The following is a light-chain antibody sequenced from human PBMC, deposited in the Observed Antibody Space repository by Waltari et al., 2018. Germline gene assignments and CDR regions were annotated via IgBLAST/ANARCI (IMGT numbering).Light chain of an antibody. Sequence: DIQMTQSPSSLSPSVGDRVILTCRARQAISSFLAWFQLKPGKAPKSLIYAASTLQTGVTSNFSGRGSGTDFTLTISSLQPGDCATYYCQQYSTFPPTFGGGTRVEI. CDR1: QAISSF. CDR3: QQYSTFPPT. J-gene: IGKJ4*01. V-gene: IGKV1-16*02. CDR2: AAS.